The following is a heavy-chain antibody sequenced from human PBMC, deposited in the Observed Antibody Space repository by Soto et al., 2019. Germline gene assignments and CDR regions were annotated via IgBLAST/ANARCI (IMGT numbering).Heavy chain of an antibody. CDR3: AREVEGSYSPADV. CDR2: VLSYNGNT. Sequence: QVQLVQSGPEVKKPGASVTVSCKTSGYTFTDHGIDWVRQAPGQGLEWVGWVLSYNGNTNYAYNLKDRVIMTTDASTSIAYMELRGLRSDGTAVYYCAREVEGSYSPADVWGQGTPVTVSS. J-gene: IGHJ4*02. CDR1: GYTFTDHG. D-gene: IGHD3-10*01. V-gene: IGHV1-18*01.